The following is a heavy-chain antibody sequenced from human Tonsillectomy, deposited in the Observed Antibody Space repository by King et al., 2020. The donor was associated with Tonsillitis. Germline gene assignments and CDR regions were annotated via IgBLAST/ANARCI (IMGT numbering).Heavy chain of an antibody. J-gene: IGHJ3*02. CDR1: GFTFSSYA. Sequence: VQLVESGGGLVQPGGSLRLSCAASGFTFSSYAMSWVRQAPGKGLEWVSVISGSGGSTYYADSVKGRFTISRYNSKNTLYLQMNSLRAEDTAVYYCAKDGLTYSSGWYYDAFDIWGQGTMVIVSS. D-gene: IGHD6-19*01. V-gene: IGHV3-23*04. CDR3: AKDGLTYSSGWYYDAFDI. CDR2: ISGSGGST.